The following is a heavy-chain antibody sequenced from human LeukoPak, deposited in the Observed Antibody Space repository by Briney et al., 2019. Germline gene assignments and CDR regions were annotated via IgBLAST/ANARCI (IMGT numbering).Heavy chain of an antibody. V-gene: IGHV3-23*01. CDR1: GFTFSSYA. Sequence: PGGSLRLSCVGSGFTFSSYAMNWVRQAPGKGLEWVSVISGISVATYYANSVRGRFTISRDNSKNTLYLQMNSLRAEDTAVYYCAKGGTRVGATLDYWGQGTLVTVSS. D-gene: IGHD1-26*01. J-gene: IGHJ4*02. CDR3: AKGGTRVGATLDY. CDR2: ISGISVAT.